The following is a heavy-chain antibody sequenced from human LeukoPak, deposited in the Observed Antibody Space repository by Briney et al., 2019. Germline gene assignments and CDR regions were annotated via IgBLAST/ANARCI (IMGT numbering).Heavy chain of an antibody. CDR1: GFTFSSYA. V-gene: IGHV3-15*01. J-gene: IGHJ4*02. Sequence: GGSLRLSCAASGFTFSSYAMSWVRQAPGKGLEWVGRIKSKTDGGTTDYAAPVKGRFTISRDDSKNTLYLQMNSLKTEDTAVYYYTTLYDDYGDYLGYWGQGTLVTVSS. CDR3: TTLYDDYGDYLGY. CDR2: IKSKTDGGTT. D-gene: IGHD4-17*01.